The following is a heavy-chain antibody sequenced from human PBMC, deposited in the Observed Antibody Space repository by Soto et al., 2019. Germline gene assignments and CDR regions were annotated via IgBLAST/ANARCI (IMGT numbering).Heavy chain of an antibody. J-gene: IGHJ4*02. CDR3: AKDGASYYNFWSDYSPFDY. V-gene: IGHV3-30*18. Sequence: GGSLRLSCAASGFTFSSYGMHWVRQAPGKGLEWVAIISYDGSNKYYADSVKGRFTISRDNSKNTLYLQMNSLRAEDTAVYYCAKDGASYYNFWSDYSPFDYWGQGTLVTVS. CDR1: GFTFSSYG. CDR2: ISYDGSNK. D-gene: IGHD3-3*01.